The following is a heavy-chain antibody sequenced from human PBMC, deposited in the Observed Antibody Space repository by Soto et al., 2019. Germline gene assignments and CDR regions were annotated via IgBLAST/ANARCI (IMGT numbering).Heavy chain of an antibody. CDR3: ARGHDSSGYYFDY. CDR1: GGSFSGYY. Sequence: SETLSLTCAVYGGSFSGYYWSWIRQPPGKGLEWIGEINHSGSTNYNPSLKSRVTISVDTSKNQFSLKLSSVTAADTAVYYCARGHDSSGYYFDYWGQGTLVTVSS. CDR2: INHSGST. D-gene: IGHD3-22*01. V-gene: IGHV4-34*01. J-gene: IGHJ4*02.